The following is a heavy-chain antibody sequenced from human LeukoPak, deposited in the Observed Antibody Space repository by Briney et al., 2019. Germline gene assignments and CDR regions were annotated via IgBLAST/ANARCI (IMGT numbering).Heavy chain of an antibody. V-gene: IGHV3-23*01. CDR3: AKDGDFRSSWGGNWFDL. CDR1: GFTFSSYA. Sequence: GGSPRLSCAASGFTFSSYAMSWVRQAPGKGLEWVSAISGSGGSTYYADSVKGRFTISRDNSKNTLYLQMNSLRAEDTAVYYCAKDGDFRSSWGGNWFDLWGQGTLVTVSS. CDR2: ISGSGGST. J-gene: IGHJ5*02. D-gene: IGHD6-13*01.